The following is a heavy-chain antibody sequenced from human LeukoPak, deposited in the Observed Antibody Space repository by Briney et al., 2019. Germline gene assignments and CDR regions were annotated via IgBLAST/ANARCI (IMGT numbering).Heavy chain of an antibody. J-gene: IGHJ6*02. D-gene: IGHD3-9*01. CDR3: ARGYFDWSPGDYGMDV. CDR1: GFTFSSDW. Sequence: GGSLRLSCAASGFTFSSDWMSWVRQAPGKGLEWVANIKQDGSEKYYVDSVKGRFTISRDNAKNSLYLQMNSLRAEDTAVYYCARGYFDWSPGDYGMDVWGQGTTVTVSS. CDR2: IKQDGSEK. V-gene: IGHV3-7*01.